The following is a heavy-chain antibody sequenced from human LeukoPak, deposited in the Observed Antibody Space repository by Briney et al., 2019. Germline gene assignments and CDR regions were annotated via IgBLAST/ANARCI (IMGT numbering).Heavy chain of an antibody. CDR1: GGSISSGGYS. CDR3: ARGVAAAATPGFDY. D-gene: IGHD6-13*01. CDR2: IYHSGST. Sequence: TSQTLSLTCAVSGGSISSGGYSWSWIRQPPGKGLEWIWYIYHSGSTYYNPSLKSRVTISVDRSKNQFSLKLSSVTAADTAVYYCARGVAAAATPGFDYWGQGTLVTVSS. J-gene: IGHJ4*02. V-gene: IGHV4-30-2*01.